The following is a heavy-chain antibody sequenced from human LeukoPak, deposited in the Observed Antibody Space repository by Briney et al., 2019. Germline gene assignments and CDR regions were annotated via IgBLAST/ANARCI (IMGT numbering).Heavy chain of an antibody. CDR3: ARGRGGKYCSGGSCYSYDYYYYYMDV. CDR2: ISPSGGST. V-gene: IGHV1-46*01. Sequence: ASVKVSCKAFGYTFTSNYMHWVRQAPGQGPEWMGVISPSGGSTTYAQKFQGRVTITADKSTSTAYMELSSLRSEDTAVYYCARGRGGKYCSGGSCYSYDYYYYYMDVWGKGTTVTVSS. J-gene: IGHJ6*03. CDR1: GYTFTSNY. D-gene: IGHD2-15*01.